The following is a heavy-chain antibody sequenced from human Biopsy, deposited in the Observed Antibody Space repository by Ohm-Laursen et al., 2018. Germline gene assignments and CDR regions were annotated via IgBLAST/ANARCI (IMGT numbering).Heavy chain of an antibody. J-gene: IGHJ3*01. D-gene: IGHD1-20*01. CDR3: AISNPASNYKWNDQDEALDF. V-gene: IGHV3-11*01. CDR2: ITVSGASV. CDR1: GFTFSDYY. Sequence: SLRLSCAASGFTFSDYYMSWVRQAPGKGLEWISYITVSGASVYCTDSVKGRFTISRDNAKSSLYLQMNSLRAEDTAVYFCAISNPASNYKWNDQDEALDFWGQGTMVTVSS.